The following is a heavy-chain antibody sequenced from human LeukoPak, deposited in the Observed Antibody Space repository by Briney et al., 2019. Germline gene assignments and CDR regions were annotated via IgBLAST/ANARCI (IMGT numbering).Heavy chain of an antibody. CDR2: VNHSGRT. CDR1: GVSFSGYF. J-gene: IGHJ4*02. CDR3: ARGQFQRDY. V-gene: IGHV4-34*01. Sequence: SETLSLTCAVYGVSFSGYFWSWIRQPPGKGLEWIGEVNHSGRTNYNPSLKSRVTISVDPSKSQFSLNLRSVTAADTAVYYCARGQFQRDYWGQGTLVIVSS.